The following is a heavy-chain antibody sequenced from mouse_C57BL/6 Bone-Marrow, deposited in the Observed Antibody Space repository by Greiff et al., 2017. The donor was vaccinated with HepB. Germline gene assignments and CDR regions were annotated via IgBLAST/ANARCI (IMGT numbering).Heavy chain of an antibody. D-gene: IGHD1-1*01. Sequence: QVQLQQSGAELVKPGASVKISCKASGYAFSSYWMNWVKQRPGKGLEWIGQIYPGDGDTNYNGKFKGKATLTADKASSTAYMQLSSLTSEDSAVFLCARPSTVLATGNWYFDVWGTGTTVTGSS. CDR2: IYPGDGDT. CDR1: GYAFSSYW. J-gene: IGHJ1*03. V-gene: IGHV1-80*01. CDR3: ARPSTVLATGNWYFDV.